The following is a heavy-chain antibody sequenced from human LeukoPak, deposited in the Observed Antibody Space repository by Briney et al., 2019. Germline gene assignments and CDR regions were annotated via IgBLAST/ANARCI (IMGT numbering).Heavy chain of an antibody. D-gene: IGHD6-19*01. CDR1: GGTFSSYA. Sequence: SVKVSCKASGGTFSSYAISWVRRAPGQGLEWMGGIIPIFGTSNYAQKFQGRVTITADESTSTAYMELSSLRSEDTAVYYCARYYSGWYYFDYWGQGTLVTVSS. CDR2: IIPIFGTS. CDR3: ARYYSGWYYFDY. J-gene: IGHJ4*02. V-gene: IGHV1-69*01.